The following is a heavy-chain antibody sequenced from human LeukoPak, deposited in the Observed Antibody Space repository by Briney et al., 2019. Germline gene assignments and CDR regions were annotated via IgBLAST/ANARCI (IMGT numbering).Heavy chain of an antibody. D-gene: IGHD1-26*01. CDR1: GGSISSYY. J-gene: IGHJ4*02. CDR3: ARGLSGGGATPWNDY. V-gene: IGHV4-59*12. CDR2: IYYSGST. Sequence: PSETLSLTCTVSGGSISSYYWSWIRQPPGKGLEWIGYIYYSGSTNYNPSLKSRVTISVDASKNQFSLKLSSVTAADTAVYYCARGLSGGGATPWNDYWGQGTLVTVSS.